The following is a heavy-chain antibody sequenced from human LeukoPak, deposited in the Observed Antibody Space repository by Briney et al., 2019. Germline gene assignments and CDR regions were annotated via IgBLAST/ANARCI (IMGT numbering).Heavy chain of an antibody. D-gene: IGHD3-22*01. V-gene: IGHV4-34*01. J-gene: IGHJ4*02. CDR3: ARTVGIGYYDSSGEY. Sequence: PSETLSLTCAVYGASFRAYYWSWVRQPPGKGLEWIGEINHSGSTNYNPSLKSRVTMSLDTSKNQFSLRLSSVTAADTAVYYCARTVGIGYYDSSGEYWGQGTLVTVSS. CDR2: INHSGST. CDR1: GASFRAYY.